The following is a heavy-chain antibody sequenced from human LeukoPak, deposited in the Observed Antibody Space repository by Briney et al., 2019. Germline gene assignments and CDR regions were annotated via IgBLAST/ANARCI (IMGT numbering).Heavy chain of an antibody. CDR3: AKDRDYYDSSGYYYDRAFDI. CDR2: IYYSGST. Sequence: SETLSLTCTVSGGSISSYYWSWIRQPPEKGLEWLGYIYYSGSTNYNPSLKSRVTISVDTSKNQFSLKLSSVTAADTAVYYYAKDRDYYDSSGYYYDRAFDIWGQGTMVTVSS. V-gene: IGHV4-59*12. J-gene: IGHJ3*02. CDR1: GGSISSYY. D-gene: IGHD3-22*01.